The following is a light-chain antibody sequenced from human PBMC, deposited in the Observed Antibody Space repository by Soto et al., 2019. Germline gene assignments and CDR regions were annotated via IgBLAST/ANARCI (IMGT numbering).Light chain of an antibody. V-gene: IGLV2-14*01. CDR3: SSYTSSSTLEV. Sequence: QSALTQPASVSGSPGQSITISCTGTSSDVGGYNYVSWYQQHPGKAPKLMIYEVSNRPSGVSNRFSGSKSGNTASLTISGLQAEDEADYCCSSYTSSSTLEVFGGGTKLTVL. CDR2: EVS. J-gene: IGLJ3*02. CDR1: SSDVGGYNY.